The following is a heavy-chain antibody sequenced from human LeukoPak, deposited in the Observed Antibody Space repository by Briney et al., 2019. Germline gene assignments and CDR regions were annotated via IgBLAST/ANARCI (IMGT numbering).Heavy chain of an antibody. CDR3: TTHSPGFGYCSDGSCSSDNWFDP. CDR1: GFAFSHAW. CDR2: IRSKTDSGTT. J-gene: IGHJ5*02. Sequence: PGGSLRLSCAASGFAFSHAWMSWVRQAPGKGLEWVGLIRSKTDSGTTDYAAPVKGRFTISRDDSKNTLYLQMNSLKTEDTAVDYCTTHSPGFGYCSDGSCSSDNWFDPWGQGTLVTVSS. V-gene: IGHV3-15*01. D-gene: IGHD2-15*01.